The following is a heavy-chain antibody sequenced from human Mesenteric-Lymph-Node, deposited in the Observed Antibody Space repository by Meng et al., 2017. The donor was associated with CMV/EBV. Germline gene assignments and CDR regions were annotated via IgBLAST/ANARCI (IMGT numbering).Heavy chain of an antibody. CDR2: IIPIFGTA. V-gene: IGHV1-69*05. Sequence: SVKVSCKASGGTFSSYRISWVRQAPGQGLEWMGGIIPIFGTAKYPQKFLDRVTITTDESTSTTYMELSSLRSEDTAVYYCAGRPAYSGAFDSWGQGTLVTVSS. J-gene: IGHJ4*02. CDR1: GGTFSSYR. D-gene: IGHD4-11*01. CDR3: AGRPAYSGAFDS.